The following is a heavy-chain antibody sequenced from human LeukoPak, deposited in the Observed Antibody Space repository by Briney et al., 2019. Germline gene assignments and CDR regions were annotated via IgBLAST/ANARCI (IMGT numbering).Heavy chain of an antibody. CDR2: IYHSGST. D-gene: IGHD1-26*01. J-gene: IGHJ4*02. V-gene: IGHV4-38-2*01. CDR3: ARGDSGSYYVFDY. Sequence: SETLSLTCAVSGYSISSGYYWGWIRQPPGKGLEWIGSIYHSGSTYYNPSLKSRVTISVDTSKNQFSLKLSSVTAADTAVYYCARGDSGSYYVFDYWGQGTLVTVSS. CDR1: GYSISSGYY.